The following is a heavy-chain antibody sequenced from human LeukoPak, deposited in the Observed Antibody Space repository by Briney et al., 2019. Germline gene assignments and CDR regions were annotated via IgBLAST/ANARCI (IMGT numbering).Heavy chain of an antibody. Sequence: SETLSLTCADSGGSMRNYYWSWIRQPPGKGLEWIGYTYDSGSSSYNPSLRSRVSISIDTSKNQFSLNLSSVTAADTAVYYCAGGWASSWYYFDFWGQGTLVTVSS. D-gene: IGHD2-2*01. J-gene: IGHJ4*02. CDR2: TYDSGSS. V-gene: IGHV4-59*01. CDR3: AGGWASSWYYFDF. CDR1: GGSMRNYY.